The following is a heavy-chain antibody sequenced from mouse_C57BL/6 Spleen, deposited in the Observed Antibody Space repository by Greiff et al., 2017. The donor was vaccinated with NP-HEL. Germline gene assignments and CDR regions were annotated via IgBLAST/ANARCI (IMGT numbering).Heavy chain of an antibody. CDR3: ARSDYYGSSYFDY. CDR1: GYTFTSYW. Sequence: QVQLQQSGAELVKPGASVKLSCKASGYTFTSYWMQWVKQRPGQGLEWIGEIDPSDSYTNYNQKFKGKATLTVDTSSSTAYMQLSSLTSEDSAVYYCARSDYYGSSYFDYWGQGTTLTVSS. J-gene: IGHJ2*01. V-gene: IGHV1-50*01. D-gene: IGHD1-1*01. CDR2: IDPSDSYT.